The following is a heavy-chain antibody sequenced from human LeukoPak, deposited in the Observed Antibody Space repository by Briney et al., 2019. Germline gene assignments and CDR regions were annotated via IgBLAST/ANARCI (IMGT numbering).Heavy chain of an antibody. CDR2: IYYSGST. J-gene: IGHJ6*04. V-gene: IGHV4-61*01. Sequence: KPSETLSLTCTVSGGSVSSGSYYLSWIRQPPGKGLEWVGYIYYSGSTNYNPSLKSRVTISVDTSKNQFSLKLSSVTAADTAVYYCARVLATVTTGGMDVWGKGTTVTVSS. CDR1: GGSVSSGSYY. D-gene: IGHD4-17*01. CDR3: ARVLATVTTGGMDV.